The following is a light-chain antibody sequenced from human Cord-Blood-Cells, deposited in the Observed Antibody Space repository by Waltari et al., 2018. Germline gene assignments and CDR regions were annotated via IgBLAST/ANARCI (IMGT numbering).Light chain of an antibody. Sequence: DIQMTQSPSSLSASVGDRVTITCRASQSISSYLNWYQQKPGKAPKLLIYAASSWQSGVPPRFSGSGSGTDVTLTISSLQPEDFATYYCHQSYSTPQSFGQGTKLEIK. CDR2: AAS. J-gene: IGKJ2*03. V-gene: IGKV1-39*01. CDR3: HQSYSTPQS. CDR1: QSISSY.